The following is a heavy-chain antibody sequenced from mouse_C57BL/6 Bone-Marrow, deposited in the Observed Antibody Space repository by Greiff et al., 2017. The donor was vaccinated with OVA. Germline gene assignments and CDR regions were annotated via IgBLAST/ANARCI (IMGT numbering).Heavy chain of an antibody. D-gene: IGHD1-1*01. CDR1: GYTFTSYW. Sequence: QVQLQQPGAELVKPGASVKLSCKASGYTFTSYWMHWVKQRPGRGLEWIGRIDPNSGGTKYNEKFKSKATLTVDKPSSTAYMQLSSLTSEDSAVYYCARSFIYYYGSSYPYWYFDVWGTGTTVTVSS. J-gene: IGHJ1*03. V-gene: IGHV1-72*01. CDR2: IDPNSGGT. CDR3: ARSFIYYYGSSYPYWYFDV.